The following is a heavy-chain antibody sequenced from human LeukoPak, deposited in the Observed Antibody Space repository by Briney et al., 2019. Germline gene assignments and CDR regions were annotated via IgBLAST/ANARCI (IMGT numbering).Heavy chain of an antibody. CDR2: INPNSGGT. J-gene: IGHJ3*02. V-gene: IGHV1-2*02. D-gene: IGHD3-9*01. CDR1: GYTFTGYY. Sequence: ASVKVSCKASGYTFTGYYMHWVRQAPGQGLEWMGWINPNSGGTNYAQKFQGRVTMTRDTSISTAYMELSSLRSEDTAVYYCARDRGLTGYRRDAFDIWGQGTMVTVSS. CDR3: ARDRGLTGYRRDAFDI.